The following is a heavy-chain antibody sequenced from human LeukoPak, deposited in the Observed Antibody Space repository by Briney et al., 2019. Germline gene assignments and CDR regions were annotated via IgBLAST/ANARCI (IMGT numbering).Heavy chain of an antibody. V-gene: IGHV3-74*01. CDR1: GFTFSNYW. CDR2: INSDGSST. Sequence: GGSLRLSCAASGFTFSNYWMHWVRQAPGKGLVWVSHINSDGSSTNYADSVNGRFTISRDDAKTTLYLQMNSLRAEDTAVYYCAKVVVAATRNAFDIWGQGTMVTVSS. J-gene: IGHJ3*02. D-gene: IGHD2-15*01. CDR3: AKVVVAATRNAFDI.